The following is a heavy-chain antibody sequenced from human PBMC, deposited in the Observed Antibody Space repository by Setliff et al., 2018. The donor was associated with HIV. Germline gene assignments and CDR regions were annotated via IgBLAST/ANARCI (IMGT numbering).Heavy chain of an antibody. CDR1: GGSNSFYY. V-gene: IGHV4-4*07. J-gene: IGHJ4*02. D-gene: IGHD3-10*01. Sequence: SETLSLTCIVSGGSNSFYYWSWIRQPAGRGLEWIGRIHTSGAIIYNPSLESRVTISVDTSKNQFSLKLSSVTAADTAVYYCAKAWFGELFNYFDYWGQGTLVTVSS. CDR3: AKAWFGELFNYFDY. CDR2: IHTSGAI.